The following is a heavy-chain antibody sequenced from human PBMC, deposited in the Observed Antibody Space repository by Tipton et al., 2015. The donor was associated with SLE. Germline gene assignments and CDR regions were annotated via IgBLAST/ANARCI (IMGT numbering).Heavy chain of an antibody. D-gene: IGHD4-17*01. Sequence: TLSLTCTVSGASISSGTYYWTWIRQHPGKGLEWIGYIYYSGTTYYNPSLKSRVTISVDTSKIQFSLKVNSVTPADTAVYFCARGTVTTKFDSWGQGTLVTVSS. V-gene: IGHV4-31*03. CDR3: ARGTVTTKFDS. CDR1: GASISSGTYY. J-gene: IGHJ4*02. CDR2: IYYSGTT.